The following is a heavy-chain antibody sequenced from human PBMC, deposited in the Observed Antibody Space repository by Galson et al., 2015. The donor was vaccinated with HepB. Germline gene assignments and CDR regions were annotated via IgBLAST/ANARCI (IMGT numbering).Heavy chain of an antibody. CDR2: ISRSNTTM. CDR3: AREQRDIVLVPGASQRPHYYYYGMDV. Sequence: SLRLSCAGSGFTLSSYSMNWVRQAPGKGLEWISYISRSNTTMYYADSVKGRFTISKDNAKNSLYLRMDSLRDGDTAVYYCAREQRDIVLVPGASQRPHYYYYGMDVWGQGTTVAGSS. D-gene: IGHD2-2*01. CDR1: GFTLSSYS. J-gene: IGHJ6*02. V-gene: IGHV3-48*02.